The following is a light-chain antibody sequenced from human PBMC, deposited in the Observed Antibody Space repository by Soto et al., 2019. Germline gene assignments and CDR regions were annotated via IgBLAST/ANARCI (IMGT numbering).Light chain of an antibody. CDR3: QQCGSSL. CDR1: QSVSSTY. J-gene: IGKJ3*01. Sequence: EIVLTQSPGTLSLSSGERATLSCRASQSVSSTYLAWYQQKPGQAPGLLIYGASSRATGIPDRFSGSGSGTDFTLTISGLEPEDFAVRYCQQCGSSLFGPGTKVDIK. V-gene: IGKV3-20*01. CDR2: GAS.